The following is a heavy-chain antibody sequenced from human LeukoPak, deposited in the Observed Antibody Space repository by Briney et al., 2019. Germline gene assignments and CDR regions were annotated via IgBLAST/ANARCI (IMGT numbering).Heavy chain of an antibody. Sequence: GESLKISCKGSGYSFTTYWIGWVRQMPGKGLEWMGIIYPGDSDTRYSPSFQGQVTISADKSISTAYLQWSSLKASDTAMYYCARLYSRVGSTADPWGQGTLVTVSS. V-gene: IGHV5-51*01. CDR1: GYSFTTYW. D-gene: IGHD1-26*01. CDR3: ARLYSRVGSTADP. J-gene: IGHJ5*02. CDR2: IYPGDSDT.